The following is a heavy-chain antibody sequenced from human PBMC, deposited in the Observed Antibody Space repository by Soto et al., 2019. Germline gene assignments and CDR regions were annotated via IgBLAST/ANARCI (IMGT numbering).Heavy chain of an antibody. D-gene: IGHD3-22*01. CDR1: GFTFSSYA. Sequence: EVQLLESGGGLVQPGGSLRLSCAASGFTFSSYAMSWVRQAPGKGLEWVSAVSGSGGSTYYADSVKGRFTISRDNSENTLYLQMNSLRDEDTAVYYCAKGSYYYDSSGCSHWGQGTLVTVSS. CDR2: VSGSGGST. V-gene: IGHV3-23*01. CDR3: AKGSYYYDSSGCSH. J-gene: IGHJ4*02.